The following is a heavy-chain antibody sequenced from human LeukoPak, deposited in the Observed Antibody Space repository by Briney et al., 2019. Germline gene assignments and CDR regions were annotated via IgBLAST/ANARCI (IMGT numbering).Heavy chain of an antibody. CDR1: GFTFSSYA. CDR3: ARISGYSYGYGLDY. V-gene: IGHV3-48*02. D-gene: IGHD5-18*01. Sequence: PGRSLRLSCAASGFTFSSYAMHWVRQAPGKGLEWVSYISSSSSTIYYADSVKGRFTISRDNAKNSLYLQMNSLRDEDTAVYYCARISGYSYGYGLDYWGQGTLVTVSS. CDR2: ISSSSSTI. J-gene: IGHJ4*02.